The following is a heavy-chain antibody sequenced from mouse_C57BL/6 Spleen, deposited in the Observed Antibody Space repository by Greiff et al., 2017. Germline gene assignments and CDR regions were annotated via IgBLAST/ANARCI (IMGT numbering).Heavy chain of an antibody. V-gene: IGHV5-4*01. Sequence: EVQLVESGGGLVKPGGSLKLSCAASGFTFSSYAMSWVRQTPEKRLEWVATISDGGSYTYYPDNVKGRFTITRDNAKNNLYLQMSHLRSEDTAMYYCARESDYGNYGPFDDRGQGTTLSVST. CDR2: ISDGGSYT. D-gene: IGHD2-1*01. CDR3: ARESDYGNYGPFDD. J-gene: IGHJ2*01. CDR1: GFTFSSYA.